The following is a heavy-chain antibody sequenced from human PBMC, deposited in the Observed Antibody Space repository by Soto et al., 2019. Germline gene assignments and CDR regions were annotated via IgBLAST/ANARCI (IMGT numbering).Heavy chain of an antibody. J-gene: IGHJ5*02. V-gene: IGHV1-46*01. CDR2: INPSGGST. CDR3: ARPYCGGDCYWFDP. Sequence: QVQLVQSGAEVKKPGASVKVSCKASGYTFTSYYMHWVRQAPGQGLEWMGIINPSGGSTTYAQKFQGRLTLTRDTSTSTVYMELSSLRSEDTAVYYCARPYCGGDCYWFDPWGQGTLVTVSS. D-gene: IGHD2-21*02. CDR1: GYTFTSYY.